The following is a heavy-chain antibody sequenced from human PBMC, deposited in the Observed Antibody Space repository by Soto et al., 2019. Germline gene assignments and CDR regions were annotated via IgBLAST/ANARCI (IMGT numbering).Heavy chain of an antibody. D-gene: IGHD3-9*01. CDR2: ISGSGGST. CDR3: AKVNAAYDILTGFYYYYGMDV. CDR1: GFTFGSYA. Sequence: GGSLRLSCAASGFTFGSYAMSWVRQAPGKGLEWVSAISGSGGSTYYADSVKGRFTISRDNSKNTLYLQMNSLRAEDTAVYYCAKVNAAYDILTGFYYYYGMDVWGQGTTVTVSS. J-gene: IGHJ6*02. V-gene: IGHV3-23*01.